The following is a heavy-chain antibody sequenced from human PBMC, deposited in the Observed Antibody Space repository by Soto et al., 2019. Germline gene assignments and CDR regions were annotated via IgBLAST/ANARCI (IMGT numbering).Heavy chain of an antibody. V-gene: IGHV1-69*04. J-gene: IGHJ6*03. Sequence: ASVKVSCKASGGTFSSYTISWVRQAPGQGLEWMGRIIPILGIANYAQKFQGRVTITADKSTSTAYMELSSLRSEDTAVYYCARELRVAAAGTRDYYYYMDVWGKGTTVTVSS. CDR1: GGTFSSYT. CDR3: ARELRVAAAGTRDYYYYMDV. CDR2: IIPILGIA. D-gene: IGHD6-13*01.